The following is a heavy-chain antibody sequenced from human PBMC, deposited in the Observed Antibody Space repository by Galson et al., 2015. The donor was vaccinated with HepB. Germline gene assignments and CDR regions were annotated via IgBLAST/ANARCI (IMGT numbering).Heavy chain of an antibody. D-gene: IGHD3-10*01. CDR1: GYSLTESS. CDR3: AMDSFTSYYGSGTPRGAFDI. J-gene: IGHJ3*02. V-gene: IGHV1-24*01. CDR2: FDPEDGEI. Sequence: SVKVSCKVSGYSLTESSMYWVRQAPGKGLEWMGDFDPEDGEIVYAQKFLGRVSMTEDTSAETAYMELSSLRSEDTAVYYCAMDSFTSYYGSGTPRGAFDIWGQGTMVTVSS.